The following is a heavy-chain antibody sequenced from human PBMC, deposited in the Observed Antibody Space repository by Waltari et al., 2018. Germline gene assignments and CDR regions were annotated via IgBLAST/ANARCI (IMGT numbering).Heavy chain of an antibody. Sequence: QVQLVQSGAEVKKPGASVKVSCKASGYTFTGYYMHWVRQAPGQGLEWMGRIKPNSGGTNYAQQFQGRVTMTRDMAISTAYRERSRLRTDYTAVYYCARAASVTYNWCDPWGQGTLVTVSS. J-gene: IGHJ5*02. V-gene: IGHV1-2*02. CDR2: IKPNSGGT. CDR1: GYTFTGYY. CDR3: ARAASVTYNWCDP. D-gene: IGHD5-18*01.